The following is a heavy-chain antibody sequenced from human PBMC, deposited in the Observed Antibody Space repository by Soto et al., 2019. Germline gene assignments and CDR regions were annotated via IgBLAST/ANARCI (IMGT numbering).Heavy chain of an antibody. CDR1: GFTFNSYS. Sequence: GGSLRLSCAASGFTFNSYSMNWVRQAPGKGLEWVSSMSRSSRYIYYADSVKGRFTISRDNARNSVYLQMNSLRAEDTAVYYCARDGGVAASLANYFDYWGQGTLVTVSS. CDR3: ARDGGVAASLANYFDY. J-gene: IGHJ4*02. V-gene: IGHV3-21*01. D-gene: IGHD2-15*01. CDR2: MSRSSRYI.